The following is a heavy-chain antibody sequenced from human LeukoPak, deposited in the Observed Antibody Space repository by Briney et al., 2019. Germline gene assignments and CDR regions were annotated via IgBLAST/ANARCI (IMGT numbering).Heavy chain of an antibody. V-gene: IGHV3-21*01. J-gene: IGHJ4*02. CDR3: ARDLDWGAAEVVTVAGINY. CDR2: ISSSSSYI. D-gene: IGHD3/OR15-3a*01. CDR1: GFTFSSYS. Sequence: NPGGSLRLSCAASGFTFSSYSMNWVRQAPGKGLEWVSAISSSSSYIYYADSVKGRFTISRANAKNSLYLQMNSLRAEDTAVYYCARDLDWGAAEVVTVAGINYWGQGTLVTVSS.